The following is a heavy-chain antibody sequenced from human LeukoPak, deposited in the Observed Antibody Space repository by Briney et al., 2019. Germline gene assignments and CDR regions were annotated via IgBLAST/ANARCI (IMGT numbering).Heavy chain of an antibody. Sequence: GGSLRLSCAASGFTFSSYWMSWVRQAPGKGLEWVANIKQDGSEKYYVDSVKGRFTISRDNAKNSLYLQMNSLRAEDTAVYYCARGITYYYDSSGYYIDYWGQGTLVTVSS. CDR1: GFTFSSYW. CDR3: ARGITYYYDSSGYYIDY. CDR2: IKQDGSEK. V-gene: IGHV3-7*03. D-gene: IGHD3-22*01. J-gene: IGHJ4*02.